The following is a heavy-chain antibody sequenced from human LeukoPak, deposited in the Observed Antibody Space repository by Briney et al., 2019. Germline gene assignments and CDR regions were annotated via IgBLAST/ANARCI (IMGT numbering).Heavy chain of an antibody. CDR3: ARGGQWLVGGLRY. J-gene: IGHJ4*02. V-gene: IGHV3-74*01. D-gene: IGHD6-19*01. CDR2: INSDGSST. Sequence: GGSPRLSCAASGFTFSSYWMHWVRQAPGKGLVWVSRINSDGSSTSYADSVKGRFTISRDNAKNTLYLQMNSLPAEDTAVYYCARGGQWLVGGLRYWGQGTLVTVSS. CDR1: GFTFSSYW.